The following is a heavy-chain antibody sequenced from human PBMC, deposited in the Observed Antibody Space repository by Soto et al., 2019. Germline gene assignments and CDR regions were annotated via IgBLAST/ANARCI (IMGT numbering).Heavy chain of an antibody. CDR2: ISYDGSNK. J-gene: IGHJ4*02. V-gene: IGHV3-30-3*01. D-gene: IGHD6-13*01. CDR3: AREWHIAAAGHFDY. CDR1: GFTFSSYA. Sequence: PGGSLRLSCAASGFTFSSYAMHWVRQAPGKGLEWVAVISYDGSNKYYADSVKGRFTISRDNSKNTVYLQMNSLRAEDTAVYYCAREWHIAAAGHFDYWGQGTLVTVSS.